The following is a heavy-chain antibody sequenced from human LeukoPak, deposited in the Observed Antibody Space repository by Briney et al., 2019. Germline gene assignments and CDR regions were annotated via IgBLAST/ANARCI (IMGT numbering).Heavy chain of an antibody. CDR1: GFTFSSYG. CDR3: AREGRDFWSGYYTYFDY. D-gene: IGHD3-3*01. J-gene: IGHJ4*02. V-gene: IGHV3-33*01. Sequence: GRSLRLSCAASGFTFSSYGMHWVRQAPGKGLEWVAVISYDGSNKYYADSVKGRFTISRDNSKNTLYLQMNSLRAEDTAVYYCAREGRDFWSGYYTYFDYWGQGTLVTVSS. CDR2: ISYDGSNK.